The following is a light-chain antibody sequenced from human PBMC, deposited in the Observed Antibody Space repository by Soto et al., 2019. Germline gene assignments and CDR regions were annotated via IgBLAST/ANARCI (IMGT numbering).Light chain of an antibody. CDR1: QSLLYSDGNTY. Sequence: DVVMTQSPLSLPVTLGQPASISCRSSQSLLYSDGNTYLTWYLQKPGQSPQLLIYLGSNRASGVPDRFSGSGSGTDSTLKISRVEAEDVGVYYCMQPLQSWTFGQGTKVDI. CDR2: LGS. CDR3: MQPLQSWT. J-gene: IGKJ1*01. V-gene: IGKV2-28*01.